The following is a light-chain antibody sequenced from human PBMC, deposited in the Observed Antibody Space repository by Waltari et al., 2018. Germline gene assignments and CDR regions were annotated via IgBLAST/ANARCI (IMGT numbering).Light chain of an antibody. Sequence: QSVLTPPPSVSAAPGQKVTIPCSGSRSNIGNNYVSWYQQLPGPAPKLLIYDNNKRPSGIPDRFSGSKSGTSATLGITGLQTGDEADYYCGTWDSSLSAGVFGGGTKLTVL. J-gene: IGLJ2*01. CDR2: DNN. CDR1: RSNIGNNY. V-gene: IGLV1-51*01. CDR3: GTWDSSLSAGV.